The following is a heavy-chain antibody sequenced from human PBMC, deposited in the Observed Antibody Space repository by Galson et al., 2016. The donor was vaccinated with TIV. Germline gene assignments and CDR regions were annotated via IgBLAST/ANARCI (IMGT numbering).Heavy chain of an antibody. V-gene: IGHV3-21*01. CDR2: ISSTSSYT. J-gene: IGHJ4*02. D-gene: IGHD3-10*01. CDR1: VFPFSGFS. CDR3: ARDPFFGSGSYYSVLWYFDY. Sequence: SLRLSCADSVFPFSGFSMNWVRQTPGKGLEWVAFISSTSSYTYYADSVRGRFTISRDNANNIAYLQMSSLRVEDTAVYYCARDPFFGSGSYYSVLWYFDYWGQGTQVTVAS.